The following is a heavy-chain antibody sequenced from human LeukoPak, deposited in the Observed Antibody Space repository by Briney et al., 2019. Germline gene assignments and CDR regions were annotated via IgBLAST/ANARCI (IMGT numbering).Heavy chain of an antibody. CDR2: IYPRDSDT. CDR3: ARTSKYYDILAGYSYYFDY. Sequence: GESPKISYKGSGYSFTSYWIGWVRQMPAKGLESVGIIYPRDSDTRYSPSFQGQVTISADKSISTAYLQWSSLKASDTAMYYCARTSKYYDILAGYSYYFDYWGQGTLVTVSS. D-gene: IGHD3-9*01. V-gene: IGHV5-51*01. J-gene: IGHJ4*02. CDR1: GYSFTSYW.